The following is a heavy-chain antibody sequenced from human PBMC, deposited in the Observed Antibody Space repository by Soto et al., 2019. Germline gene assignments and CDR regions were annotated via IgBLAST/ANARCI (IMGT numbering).Heavy chain of an antibody. V-gene: IGHV5-51*01. CDR2: IYPGDSDT. D-gene: IGHD3-9*01. CDR1: GYSFTSYF. J-gene: IGHJ6*02. Sequence: PGASLKITCKGFGYSFTSYFLGWVRHMPVQCIEWMWIIYPGDSDTRYSPSFQGQVTISADKSISTAYLQWSSLKASDTAMYYCARSKGHDILTVSNQWGVSYYYGMDVWGQGTTVTISS. CDR3: ARSKGHDILTVSNQWGVSYYYGMDV.